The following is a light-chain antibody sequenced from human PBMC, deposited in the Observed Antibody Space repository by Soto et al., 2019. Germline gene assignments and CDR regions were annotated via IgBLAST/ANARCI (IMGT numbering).Light chain of an antibody. Sequence: DIQMTQSPSTLSASVGDRVTITCRASQTISFSLAWYQQKPGKAPKLLIYDASTLQSGVPSRFSGSESGTEFILTISGLQPDDFATYYCQQYDSYPYTFGQGTKLEIK. CDR3: QQYDSYPYT. CDR2: DAS. V-gene: IGKV1-5*01. CDR1: QTISFS. J-gene: IGKJ2*01.